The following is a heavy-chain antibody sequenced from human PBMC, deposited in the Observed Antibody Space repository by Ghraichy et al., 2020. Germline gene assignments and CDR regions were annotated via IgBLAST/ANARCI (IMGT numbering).Heavy chain of an antibody. V-gene: IGHV3-23*01. CDR3: AKGGGLRYFDWLPNYGMDV. CDR2: ISGSGGST. Sequence: GESLNISCAASGFTFSSYAMSWVRQAPGKGLEWVSAISGSGGSTYYADSVKGRFTISRDNSKNTLYLQMNSLRAEDTAVYYCAKGGGLRYFDWLPNYGMDVWGQGTTVTVSS. J-gene: IGHJ6*02. D-gene: IGHD3-9*01. CDR1: GFTFSSYA.